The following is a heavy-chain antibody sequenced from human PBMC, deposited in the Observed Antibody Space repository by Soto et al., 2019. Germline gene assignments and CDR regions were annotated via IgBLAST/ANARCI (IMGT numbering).Heavy chain of an antibody. CDR1: GFTFSSYA. J-gene: IGHJ4*02. CDR3: AKDRGNQLRFLGIFDY. D-gene: IGHD3-3*01. Sequence: GGSLRLSCAASGFTFSSYAMSWVRQAPGKGLEWVSAISGSGGSTYYADSVKGRFTISRDNSKNTLYLQMNSLRAEDTAVYYCAKDRGNQLRFLGIFDYWGQGTLVTVSS. V-gene: IGHV3-23*01. CDR2: ISGSGGST.